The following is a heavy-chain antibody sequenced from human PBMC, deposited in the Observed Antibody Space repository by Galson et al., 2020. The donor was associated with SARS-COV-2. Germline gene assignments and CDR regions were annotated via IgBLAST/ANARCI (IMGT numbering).Heavy chain of an antibody. CDR3: AKGERITMIVVVTFVDY. Sequence: GESLKIPCAASGFTFSSYAMSWVRQAPGKGLEWVSANSGSGGSTYYADSVKGRFTISRDNSKNTLYLQMNSLRAEDTAVYYCAKGERITMIVVVTFVDYWGQGTLVTVSS. V-gene: IGHV3-23*01. CDR2: NSGSGGST. J-gene: IGHJ4*02. D-gene: IGHD3-22*01. CDR1: GFTFSSYA.